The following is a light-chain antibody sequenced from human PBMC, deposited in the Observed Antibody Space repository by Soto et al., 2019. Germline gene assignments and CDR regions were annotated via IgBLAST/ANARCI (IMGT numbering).Light chain of an antibody. J-gene: IGLJ3*02. CDR1: SSKIGAGYH. CDR3: QSYDNSLSGFWV. V-gene: IGLV1-40*01. CDR2: CNS. Sequence: QPVLTQPPSVSGAPGQRVTISCTGRSSKIGAGYHVHWYQQLPGTAPKLLIYCNSNRPSGVPDRFSGSKSGTSASLAITGLQAEDEADYYCQSYDNSLSGFWVFGGGTKLTVL.